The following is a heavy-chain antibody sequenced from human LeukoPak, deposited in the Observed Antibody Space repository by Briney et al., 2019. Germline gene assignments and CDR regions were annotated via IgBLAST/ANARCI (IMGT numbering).Heavy chain of an antibody. CDR2: INPNGGGT. D-gene: IGHD2-2*01. V-gene: IGHV1-2*06. CDR3: ARYQKYCSSTSCDDY. J-gene: IGHJ4*02. Sequence: ASVKVSCKASGYTFTGYYMHWVRQAPGQGLEWMGRINPNGGGTNYAQKFQGRVTMTRDTSISTAYMELSRLRSDDTAVYYCARYQKYCSSTSCDDYWGQGTLVTVSS. CDR1: GYTFTGYY.